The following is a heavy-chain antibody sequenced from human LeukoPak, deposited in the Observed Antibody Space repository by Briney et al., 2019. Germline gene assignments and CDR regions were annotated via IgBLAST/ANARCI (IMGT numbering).Heavy chain of an antibody. V-gene: IGHV1-2*02. CDR2: INPNSGGT. CDR3: ARELTVWFGELLSFDY. CDR1: GYTFTGYY. Sequence: GASVKVSCKASGYTFTGYYMHWVRQAPGQGLEWMGWINPNSGGTNYAQKFQGRVTMTRDTSISTAYMELSRLRSDDTAVYYCARELTVWFGELLSFDYWGQGTLVTVSS. D-gene: IGHD3-10*01. J-gene: IGHJ4*02.